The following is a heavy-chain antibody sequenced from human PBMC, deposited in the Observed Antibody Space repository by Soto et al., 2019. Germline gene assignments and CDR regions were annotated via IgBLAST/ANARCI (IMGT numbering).Heavy chain of an antibody. J-gene: IGHJ5*01. Sequence: PSETLSLISTVSGGSVIRGRSYWSWIRQPPGKALEWIGYTSYSGRTNYSPSLIRRVAISIETSKSQFSLIQSSVTAADTDVYYCVRPPTSPRRFDSWGQETLVTVS. CDR1: GGSVIRGRSY. CDR3: VRPPTSPRRFDS. D-gene: IGHD6-6*01. V-gene: IGHV4-61*01. CDR2: TSYSGRT.